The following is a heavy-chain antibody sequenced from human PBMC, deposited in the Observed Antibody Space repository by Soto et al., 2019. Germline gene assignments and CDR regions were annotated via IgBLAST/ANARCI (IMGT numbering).Heavy chain of an antibody. D-gene: IGHD2-15*01. CDR3: ARVSPHCSGGSCHPDY. Sequence: GGSLRLSCAASGFTFSSYSMNWVRQAPGKGLEWVSSISSSSSYIYYADSVKGRFTISRDNAKNSLYLQMNSLRAEDTAVYYCARVSPHCSGGSCHPDYWGQGTLVTVSS. CDR2: ISSSSSYI. CDR1: GFTFSSYS. V-gene: IGHV3-21*01. J-gene: IGHJ4*02.